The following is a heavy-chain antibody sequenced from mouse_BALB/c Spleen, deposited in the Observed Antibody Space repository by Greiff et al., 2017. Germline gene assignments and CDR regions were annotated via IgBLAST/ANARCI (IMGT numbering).Heavy chain of an antibody. CDR2: IWTGGGT. V-gene: IGHV2-9-2*01. CDR3: VRTGTRGFDY. CDR1: GFSLTSYD. D-gene: IGHD4-1*01. Sequence: VQGVESGPGLVAPSQSLSITCTVSGFSLTSYDISWIRQPPGKGLEWLGVIWTGGGTNYNSAFMSRLSISKDNSKSQVFLKMNSLQTDDTAIYYCVRTGTRGFDYWGQGTTLTVSS. J-gene: IGHJ2*01.